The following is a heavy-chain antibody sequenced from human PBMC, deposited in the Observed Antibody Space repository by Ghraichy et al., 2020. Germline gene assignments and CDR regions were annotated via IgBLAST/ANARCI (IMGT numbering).Heavy chain of an antibody. CDR2: IRGGGST. V-gene: IGHV3-23*01. CDR3: EKVPVWTSSHDF. Sequence: GGSLRLSCAASGLTFTAYTMTWVRQAPGKGLEWVSSIRGGGSTFYADSVKGRFTISRDNSRNTLYLQMSSLRAEDTAVYYCEKVPVWTSSHDFGGQGTLVTVSS. CDR1: GLTFTAYT. J-gene: IGHJ4*02. D-gene: IGHD2-2*01.